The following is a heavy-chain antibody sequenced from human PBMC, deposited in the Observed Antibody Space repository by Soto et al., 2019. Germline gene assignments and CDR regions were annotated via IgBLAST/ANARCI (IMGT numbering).Heavy chain of an antibody. CDR2: ISYDGSNK. J-gene: IGHJ6*02. CDR3: AKAGYDYVDYYYYYGMDV. V-gene: IGHV3-30*18. Sequence: QVQLVESGGGVVQPGRSLRLSCAASGFTFSSYGMHWVRQAPGKGLEWVAVISYDGSNKYYADSVKGRFTISRDNSKNTLYLQMNSLRAEDTAVYYCAKAGYDYVDYYYYYGMDVWGQGTTVTVSS. D-gene: IGHD5-12*01. CDR1: GFTFSSYG.